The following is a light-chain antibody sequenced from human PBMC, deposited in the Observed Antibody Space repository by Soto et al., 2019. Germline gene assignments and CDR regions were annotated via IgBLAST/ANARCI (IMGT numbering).Light chain of an antibody. V-gene: IGKV1-5*03. CDR2: KAS. Sequence: DIQMTQSPSTLSASVGDRVTITCRASQSISSWLAWYQQKPGKAPKLLIYKASSLESGVPSRFSGSGSGTEFPLPISSLQPDDFATYDCQHYKCYSPLTFGQGTKVEIK. J-gene: IGKJ1*01. CDR1: QSISSW. CDR3: QHYKCYSPLT.